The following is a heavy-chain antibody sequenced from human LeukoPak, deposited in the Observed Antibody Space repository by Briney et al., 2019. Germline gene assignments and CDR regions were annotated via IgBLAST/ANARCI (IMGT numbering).Heavy chain of an antibody. V-gene: IGHV3-23*01. Sequence: GGSLRLSCAASGFIFSSYALTWVRQAPGKGLEWVSTISGSGGSTYYADSVKGRFTISRDNSKNTLYLQMYSLRAEDTAVYYCAKARSGWCPFDYWGRGTLVTVSS. CDR2: ISGSGGST. J-gene: IGHJ4*02. CDR3: AKARSGWCPFDY. CDR1: GFIFSSYA. D-gene: IGHD6-19*01.